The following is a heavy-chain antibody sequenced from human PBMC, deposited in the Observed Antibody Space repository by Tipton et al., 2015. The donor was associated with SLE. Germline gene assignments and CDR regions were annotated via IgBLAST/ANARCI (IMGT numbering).Heavy chain of an antibody. V-gene: IGHV4-59*08. J-gene: IGHJ1*01. Sequence: TLSLTCTVSGGSISSYYWSWIRQPPGKGLEWIGSIYYSGSTYYNPSLKSRVTILVDTSKNQFSLQLTSVTAADTAAYFCARHHRLVAAGTGHFHHWGQGTLVTVSS. D-gene: IGHD2-15*01. CDR1: GGSISSYY. CDR2: IYYSGST. CDR3: ARHHRLVAAGTGHFHH.